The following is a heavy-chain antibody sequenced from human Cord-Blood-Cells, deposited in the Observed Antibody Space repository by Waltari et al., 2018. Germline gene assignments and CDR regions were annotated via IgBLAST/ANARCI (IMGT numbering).Heavy chain of an antibody. CDR1: GFTFSSYG. D-gene: IGHD4-17*01. Sequence: QVQLVESGGGVVQPGRSLRLSCAASGFTFSSYGMHWVRQAPGKGLEWVAVIWYDGRNNYYADSVKGRFTISRDNSKNTLYLQMNSLRAEDTAVYYCARARITDYGDYYFDYWGQGTLVTVSS. V-gene: IGHV3-33*01. J-gene: IGHJ4*02. CDR3: ARARITDYGDYYFDY. CDR2: IWYDGRNN.